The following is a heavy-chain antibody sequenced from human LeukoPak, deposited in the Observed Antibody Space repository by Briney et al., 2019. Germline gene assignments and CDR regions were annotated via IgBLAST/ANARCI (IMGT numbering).Heavy chain of an antibody. J-gene: IGHJ4*02. CDR3: ASDAPCSGGSCYFDY. D-gene: IGHD2-15*01. Sequence: PGGSLTPSCAPSGLTFSSYSMNWVRQPPGKGLEWVSSISISSSNIYYADSVKGRFTISRDNAKNSLYLQMNSLRGEDTAVYYCASDAPCSGGSCYFDYWGKGTLVTVSS. CDR2: ISISSSNI. CDR1: GLTFSSYS. V-gene: IGHV3-21*01.